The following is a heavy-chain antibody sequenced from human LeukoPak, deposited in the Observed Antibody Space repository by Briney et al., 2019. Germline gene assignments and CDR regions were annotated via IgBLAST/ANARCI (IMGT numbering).Heavy chain of an antibody. D-gene: IGHD6-25*01. Sequence: PSGTLSLTCSVTGSSMDSYHWTWIRQPAGKGLEWIGRIFISGNTNYNPSLASRVTMSIDTSRSVFSLQLISVTAADTAVYYCAREDTSGWACYFDSWGQGILVTVSS. CDR3: AREDTSGWACYFDS. CDR2: IFISGNT. J-gene: IGHJ4*02. V-gene: IGHV4-4*07. CDR1: GSSMDSYH.